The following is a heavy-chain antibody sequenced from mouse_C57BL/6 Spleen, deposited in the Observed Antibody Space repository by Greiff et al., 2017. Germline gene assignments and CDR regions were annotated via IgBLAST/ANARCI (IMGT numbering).Heavy chain of an antibody. D-gene: IGHD2-2*01. CDR2: IDPSDSST. CDR3: AAGGYLWFAY. V-gene: IGHV1-69*01. Sequence: QVQLQQPGAELVMPGASVKLSCKASGYTFTSYWMHWVKQRPGQGLEWIGEIDPSDSSTHYNQKFKGKSTFTVDKSSSTAYMQLSSLTSEDSAVYYCAAGGYLWFAYWGQGTLVTVSA. CDR1: GYTFTSYW. J-gene: IGHJ3*01.